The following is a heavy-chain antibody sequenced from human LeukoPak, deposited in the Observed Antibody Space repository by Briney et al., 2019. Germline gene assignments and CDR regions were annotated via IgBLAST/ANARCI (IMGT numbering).Heavy chain of an antibody. D-gene: IGHD6-19*01. V-gene: IGHV4-38-2*02. J-gene: IGHJ5*02. Sequence: SETLSLTCTVSGYSISSGYYWGWIRRPPGKGLEWIGSIYHSGSTYYNPSLKSRVTISVDTSKNQFSLKLSSVTAADTAVYYCARFPRIAVAGYNWFDPWGQGTLVTVSS. CDR2: IYHSGST. CDR3: ARFPRIAVAGYNWFDP. CDR1: GYSISSGYY.